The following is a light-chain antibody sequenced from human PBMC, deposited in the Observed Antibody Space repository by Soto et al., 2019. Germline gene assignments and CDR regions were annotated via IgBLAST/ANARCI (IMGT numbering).Light chain of an antibody. J-gene: IGKJ1*01. CDR2: KAS. CDR3: QQYNSLVT. Sequence: DIQMTQSPSTLSASVGDRVTITCRASQSISSWLAWYQQKPGKAPKLLIYKASSLESGVPSRFSGSVSGTEVNLTISSMQPDDFATYYCQQYNSLVTFGQGNKVEMK. V-gene: IGKV1-5*03. CDR1: QSISSW.